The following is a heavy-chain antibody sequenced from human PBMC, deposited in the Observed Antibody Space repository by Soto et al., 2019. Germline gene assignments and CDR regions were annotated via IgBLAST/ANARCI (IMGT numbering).Heavy chain of an antibody. V-gene: IGHV3-15*07. CDR3: VRLWDGGIDY. Sequence: EVQLVESGGDLVKPGGSLRLSCAASGFTFADAWMNWVRQALGKGLEWVGRIKSNIDGGTTDYSAPVKGRFTISRDDSKNTVYLQMDSLKTEDTAMYYCVRLWDGGIDYRGQGTLVTVSS. CDR2: IKSNIDGGTT. CDR1: GFTFADAW. D-gene: IGHD3-10*01. J-gene: IGHJ4*02.